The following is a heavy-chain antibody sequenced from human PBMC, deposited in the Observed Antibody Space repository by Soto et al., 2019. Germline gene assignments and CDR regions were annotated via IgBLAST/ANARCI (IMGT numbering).Heavy chain of an antibody. V-gene: IGHV4-39*01. CDR1: GGSISSSSYY. CDR3: AMVLFTDSSGYYFDY. Sequence: SETLSLTCTVSGGSISSSSYYWGWIRQPPGKGLEWIGSIYYSGSTYYNPSLKSRVTISVDTSKNQFSLKLSSVTAADTAVYYCAMVLFTDSSGYYFDYWGQGTLVTVSS. CDR2: IYYSGST. J-gene: IGHJ4*02. D-gene: IGHD3-10*01.